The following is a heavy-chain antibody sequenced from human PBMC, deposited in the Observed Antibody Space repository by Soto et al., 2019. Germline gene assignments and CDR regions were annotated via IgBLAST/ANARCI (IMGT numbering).Heavy chain of an antibody. D-gene: IGHD1-1*01. CDR3: ATVQLEGYYFDY. V-gene: IGHV4-31*03. Sequence: SETLSLTCTVSGGSISSGGYYWSWIRQHPGKGLEWIGYIYYSGSTYYNPSLKSRVTTSVDTSKNQLSLKLSSVTAADTAVYYCATVQLEGYYFDYWGQGTLVTVSS. CDR1: GGSISSGGYY. J-gene: IGHJ4*02. CDR2: IYYSGST.